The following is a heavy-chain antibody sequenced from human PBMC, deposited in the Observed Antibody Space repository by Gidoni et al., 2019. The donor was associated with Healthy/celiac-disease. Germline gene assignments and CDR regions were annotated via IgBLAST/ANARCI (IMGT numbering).Heavy chain of an antibody. CDR2: INSDGSST. CDR1: GFTFSSYW. CDR3: ARGGSHRSSYYYYYMDV. D-gene: IGHD2-15*01. J-gene: IGHJ6*03. Sequence: EVQLVESGGGLVQPGGSLKLSCAASGFTFSSYWMHWVRQAPGKGLVWVSRINSDGSSTSYADSVKGRFTISRDNAKNTLYLQMNSLRAEDTAVYYCARGGSHRSSYYYYYMDVWGKGTTVTVSS. V-gene: IGHV3-74*01.